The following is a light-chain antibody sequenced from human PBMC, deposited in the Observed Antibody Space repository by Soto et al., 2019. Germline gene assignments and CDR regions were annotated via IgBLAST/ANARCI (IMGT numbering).Light chain of an antibody. CDR2: EVS. CDR3: SSYTRSSKVV. CDR1: SSDVGGYKY. J-gene: IGLJ2*01. V-gene: IGLV2-14*01. Sequence: QSALTQPASVSGSPGQSITISCTGTSSDVGGYKYVSWYQQHPGKAPKLMIYEVSHRPSGVSNRFSGSKSGNTASLTISGLQAEDEADYYCSSYTRSSKVVFGGGTKVTVL.